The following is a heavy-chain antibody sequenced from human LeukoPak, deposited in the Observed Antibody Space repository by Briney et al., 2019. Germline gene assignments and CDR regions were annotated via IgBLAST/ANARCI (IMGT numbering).Heavy chain of an antibody. V-gene: IGHV5-51*01. D-gene: IGHD6-13*01. Sequence: GESLKISCKGSGYSFTSYWIGLVRQMPGKGLEWMGIIYPGDSDTRYSPSFQGQVTISADKSISTAYLQWSSLKASDTAMYYCARVLSSSWYFGTKAEEYFQHWGQGTLVTVSS. J-gene: IGHJ1*01. CDR1: GYSFTSYW. CDR3: ARVLSSSWYFGTKAEEYFQH. CDR2: IYPGDSDT.